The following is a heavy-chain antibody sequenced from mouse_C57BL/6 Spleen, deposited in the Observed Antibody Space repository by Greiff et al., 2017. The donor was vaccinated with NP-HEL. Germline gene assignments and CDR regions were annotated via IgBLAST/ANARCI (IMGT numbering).Heavy chain of an antibody. J-gene: IGHJ2*01. Sequence: VQLQQSGAELMKPGASVKLSCKATGYTFTGYWIEWVKQRPGHGLEWIGEILPGSGSTNYNAKFKGKATFTADTSSNTAYMQLSSLTTVDSAIYYCARIGGGLFDYWGQGTTLTVSS. CDR1: GYTFTGYW. CDR2: ILPGSGST. CDR3: ARIGGGLFDY. V-gene: IGHV1-9*01.